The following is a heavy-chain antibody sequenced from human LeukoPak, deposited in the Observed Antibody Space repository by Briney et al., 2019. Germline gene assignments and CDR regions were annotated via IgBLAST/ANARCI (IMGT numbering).Heavy chain of an antibody. J-gene: IGHJ4*02. CDR2: ISYSGST. V-gene: IGHV4-59*08. D-gene: IGHD2-15*01. Sequence: SETLSLTCTVSGGSISTYYWSWIRQPPGKGLEWIGYISYSGSTNYNPSLKGRVTISVDTSKNQFSLKLSSVTAADTAVYYCARGRAATWFDYWGQGTLVTVSS. CDR1: GGSISTYY. CDR3: ARGRAATWFDY.